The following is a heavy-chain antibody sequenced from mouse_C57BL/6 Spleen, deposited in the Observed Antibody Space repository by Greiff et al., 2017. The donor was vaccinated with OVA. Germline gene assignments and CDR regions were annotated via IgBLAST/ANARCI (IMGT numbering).Heavy chain of an antibody. CDR2: IDPSDSYT. CDR3: ARRGYGSSYIFDY. Sequence: VQLQQPGAELVMPGASVKLSCKASGYTFTSYWMPWVKQRPGQGLEWIGEIDPSDSYTNYNQKFKGKSPLTVDKSSSTAYMQLSSLTSEDSAVYYCARRGYGSSYIFDYWGQGTTLTVSS. CDR1: GYTFTSYW. J-gene: IGHJ2*01. D-gene: IGHD1-1*01. V-gene: IGHV1-69*01.